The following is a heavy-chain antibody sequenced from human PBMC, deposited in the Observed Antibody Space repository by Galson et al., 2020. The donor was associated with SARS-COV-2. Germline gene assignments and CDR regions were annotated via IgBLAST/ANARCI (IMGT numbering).Heavy chain of an antibody. V-gene: IGHV3-30*04. CDR2: ISSEGSNS. D-gene: IGHD1-26*01. Sequence: GESLKISCAASGFTFSNYVMPWVRQAPGKGPEWVAVISSEGSNSFYADSLKGRFTISRDNSKSTLYLQMNSLRAEDTAVYYCARGGEWELPYYFDYWGQGTLVTVSS. CDR1: GFTFSNYV. CDR3: ARGGEWELPYYFDY. J-gene: IGHJ4*02.